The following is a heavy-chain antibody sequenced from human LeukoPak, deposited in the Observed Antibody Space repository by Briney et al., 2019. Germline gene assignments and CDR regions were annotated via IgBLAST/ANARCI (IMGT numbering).Heavy chain of an antibody. CDR2: ISSSDSTI. D-gene: IGHD5-24*01. CDR1: GFTFSAYE. V-gene: IGHV3-48*03. CDR3: ARTIEMATISYFDY. J-gene: IGHJ4*02. Sequence: GGSLRLSCEASGFTFSAYEMNWVRQAPGKGLEWVSYISSSDSTIYYADSVKGRFTISRDNAKNSLYLQMNSLRAGDTAVYYCARTIEMATISYFDYWGQGTLVTVSS.